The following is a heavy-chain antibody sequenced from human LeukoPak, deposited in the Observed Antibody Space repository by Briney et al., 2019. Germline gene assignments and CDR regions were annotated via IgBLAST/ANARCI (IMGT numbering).Heavy chain of an antibody. CDR2: MNPNSGNT. CDR1: GYTFTSYD. D-gene: IGHD3-10*01. J-gene: IGHJ4*02. V-gene: IGHV1-8*01. CDR3: ARAEWFGELSLDY. Sequence: AASVKVSCKASGYTFTSYDINWVRQATGQGLEWMGWMNPNSGNTGYAQKFQGRVTMTRNTSISTAYMGLSSLRSEDTAVYYCARAEWFGELSLDYWGQGTLVTVSS.